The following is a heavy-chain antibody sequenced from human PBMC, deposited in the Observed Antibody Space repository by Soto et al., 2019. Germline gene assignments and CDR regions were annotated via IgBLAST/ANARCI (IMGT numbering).Heavy chain of an antibody. V-gene: IGHV4-39*01. CDR2: IYYSGST. CDR3: ARRGGVATNAFDI. D-gene: IGHD5-12*01. J-gene: IGHJ3*02. CDR1: GGSISSSSYY. Sequence: QLQLQESGPGLVKPSETLSLTCTVSGGSISSSSYYWGWIRQPPGKGLEWIGIIYYSGSTYYNPSLKSRVTISVDTSKNQFSLKLSSVTAVDTAVYYCARRGGVATNAFDIWGQGTMVTVSS.